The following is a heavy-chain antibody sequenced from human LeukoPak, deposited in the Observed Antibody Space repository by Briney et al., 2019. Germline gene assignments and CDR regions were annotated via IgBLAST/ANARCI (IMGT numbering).Heavy chain of an antibody. CDR3: TTFLYYDFWSGYSDY. J-gene: IGHJ4*02. CDR2: ISGSGGST. Sequence: GGSLRLSCAASGFTFSSYAMSWVRQAPGKGLEWVSAISGSGGSTYYADSVKGRFTISRDNSKNTLYLQMNSLKTEDTAVYYCTTFLYYDFWSGYSDYWGQGTLVTVSS. CDR1: GFTFSSYA. D-gene: IGHD3-3*01. V-gene: IGHV3-23*01.